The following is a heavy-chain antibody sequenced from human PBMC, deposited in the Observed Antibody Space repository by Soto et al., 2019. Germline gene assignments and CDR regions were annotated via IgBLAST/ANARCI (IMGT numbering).Heavy chain of an antibody. D-gene: IGHD6-6*01. V-gene: IGHV4-34*01. CDR2: INHGGST. J-gene: IGHJ4*02. CDR3: ARYSSSSGVCAY. CDR1: GGSLSAYC. Sequence: SSETLCLTSRVVGGSLSAYCGSWIRQHPGEGLEWIGEINHGGSTNYNSSLNNRVTISLDTPNNQFSLNLSSVTAEDTAVYYGARYSSSSGVCAYWGQRTLVTVSS.